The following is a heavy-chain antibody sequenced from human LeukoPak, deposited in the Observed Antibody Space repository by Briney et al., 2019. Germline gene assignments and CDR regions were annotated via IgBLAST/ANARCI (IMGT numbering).Heavy chain of an antibody. V-gene: IGHV3-21*01. CDR1: GFTFSSYG. CDR3: ARDYYGDLYFDY. D-gene: IGHD4-17*01. J-gene: IGHJ4*02. Sequence: GRSLRLSCAASGFTFSSYGMHWVRQAPGKGLEWVSSISSSGSYIYYADSVKGRFTISRDNAENSLYLQMNSLRAEDAAVYYCARDYYGDLYFDYWGQGTLVTVSS. CDR2: ISSSGSYI.